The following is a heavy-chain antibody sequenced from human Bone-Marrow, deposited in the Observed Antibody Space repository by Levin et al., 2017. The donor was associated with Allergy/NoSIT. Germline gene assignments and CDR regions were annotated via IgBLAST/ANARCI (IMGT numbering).Heavy chain of an antibody. D-gene: IGHD1-26*01. CDR2: INHSGST. CDR3: TSSRELLFGS. CDR1: GGSFSAYY. Sequence: SGGSLRLSCAVYGGSFSAYYWSWIRQPPGKGLEWIGEINHSGSTNYNPSLKSRVTISVDTSKNQFSLKLSSVTAADTAVYYCTSSRELLFGSWGQGTLVTVSS. J-gene: IGHJ4*02. V-gene: IGHV4-34*01.